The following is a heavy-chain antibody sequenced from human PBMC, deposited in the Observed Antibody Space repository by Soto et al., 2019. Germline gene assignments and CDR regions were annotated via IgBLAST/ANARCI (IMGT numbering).Heavy chain of an antibody. J-gene: IGHJ4*02. Sequence: GASVKVSCKASGYTFTSYGISWVRQAPGRGLEWMGWISAYNGNTNYAQKLQGRVTMTTDTSTSTAYMELRSLRSDDTAVYYCARVHHTKQKYCSGGSCHDFDYWGQGTLVTVSS. CDR1: GYTFTSYG. D-gene: IGHD2-15*01. V-gene: IGHV1-18*01. CDR3: ARVHHTKQKYCSGGSCHDFDY. CDR2: ISAYNGNT.